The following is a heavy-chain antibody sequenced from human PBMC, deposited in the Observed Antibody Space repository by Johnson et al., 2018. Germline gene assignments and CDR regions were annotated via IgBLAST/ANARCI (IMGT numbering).Heavy chain of an antibody. CDR2: IRSKAYGGTT. J-gene: IGHJ3*02. CDR3: TRDALDFGSGPNNDAFDI. D-gene: IGHD3-3*01. V-gene: IGHV3-49*03. CDR1: GFTFGDYA. Sequence: EVQLLETGGGLVQPGRSLRLSCTASGFTFGDYAMSWFRQAPGKGLEWVGFIRSKAYGGTTEYAASVKGRFTISRDDSKSIAYLQMNSLKTEDTAVYYCTRDALDFGSGPNNDAFDIWGQGTMVTVSS.